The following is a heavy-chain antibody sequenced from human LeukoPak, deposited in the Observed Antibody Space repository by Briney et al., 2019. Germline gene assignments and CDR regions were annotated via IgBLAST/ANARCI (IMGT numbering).Heavy chain of an antibody. D-gene: IGHD5-18*01. CDR1: GFTFSSYG. V-gene: IGHV3-30*03. Sequence: GGSLRLSCTASGFTFSSYGMHWVRQAPGKGLEWVAVISYDGSDKYYADSVKGRFTISRDNSKNTLYLQMNSLRAEDTAVYYCSRGYSYGDYWGQGTLVTVSS. J-gene: IGHJ4*02. CDR3: SRGYSYGDY. CDR2: ISYDGSDK.